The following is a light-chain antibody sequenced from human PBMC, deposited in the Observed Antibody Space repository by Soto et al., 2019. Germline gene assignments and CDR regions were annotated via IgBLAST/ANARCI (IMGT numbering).Light chain of an antibody. CDR1: QSISSW. Sequence: DIQMTQSPSTLSASVGDRVTITCRASQSISSWLAWYQQKPGKAPKVLIYKASNLESGVPSRVSGSGSGTEFSLTISSLQPDDFATYYCQPYLSLNIFGQGTKLEI. CDR3: QPYLSLNI. CDR2: KAS. V-gene: IGKV1-5*03. J-gene: IGKJ2*01.